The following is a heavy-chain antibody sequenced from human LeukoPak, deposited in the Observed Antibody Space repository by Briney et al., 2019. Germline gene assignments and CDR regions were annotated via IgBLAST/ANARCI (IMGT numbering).Heavy chain of an antibody. V-gene: IGHV1-8*03. CDR3: ARGGVLVYSNSLHDAFDI. CDR2: MNPNSGNT. Sequence: ASVKVSCKASGYTFTSYDINWVRQATGQGLEWMGWMNPNSGNTGYAQKFQGRVTITRNTSISTAYMELSSLRSEDTGVYYCARGGVLVYSNSLHDAFDIWGQGTMVTVSS. D-gene: IGHD4-11*01. CDR1: GYTFTSYD. J-gene: IGHJ3*02.